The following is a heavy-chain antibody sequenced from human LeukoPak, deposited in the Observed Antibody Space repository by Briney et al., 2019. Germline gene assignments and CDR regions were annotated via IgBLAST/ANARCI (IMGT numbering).Heavy chain of an antibody. Sequence: ASVKVSCKASGYTFTSYAMHWVRQAPGRRLEWMGWINAGNGNTKYSQEFQGRVTITRDTSASTAYMELSSLRSEDMAVYYCARVVVITSPGYNWFDPWGQGTLVTVSS. J-gene: IGHJ5*02. V-gene: IGHV1-3*03. D-gene: IGHD3-22*01. CDR2: INAGNGNT. CDR3: ARVVVITSPGYNWFDP. CDR1: GYTFTSYA.